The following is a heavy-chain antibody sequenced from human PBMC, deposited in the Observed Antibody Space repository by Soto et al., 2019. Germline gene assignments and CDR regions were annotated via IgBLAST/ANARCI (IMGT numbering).Heavy chain of an antibody. CDR1: GFSVSTSGMC. J-gene: IGHJ6*02. V-gene: IGHV2-70*13. D-gene: IGHD1-1*01. CDR2: IDWDNNK. CDR3: ARSTGYYYYYGVDV. Sequence: SGPTLVNPTQTLTLTCTVSGFSVSTSGMCVSWIRQPPGKALEWLALIDWDNNKYYSTSLKTRVTISKDTSKNLVVLTMTNVDPVDIATYYCARSTGYYYYYGVDVWGQGTAVTVSS.